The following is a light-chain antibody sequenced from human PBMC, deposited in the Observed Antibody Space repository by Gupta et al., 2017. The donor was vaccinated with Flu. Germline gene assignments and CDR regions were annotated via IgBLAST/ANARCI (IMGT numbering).Light chain of an antibody. J-gene: IGKJ5*01. CDR1: QDIGNH. V-gene: IGKV1-33*01. Sequence: SSLSASVGDRVTSTCQASQDIGNHLNWYEQKPGKAPKLLIYDASNWEAGVPSRFSGGGSATDFTFTISSRQPEDIATYYCQQDKIIPPVTFGQGTRLEIK. CDR2: DAS. CDR3: QQDKIIPPVT.